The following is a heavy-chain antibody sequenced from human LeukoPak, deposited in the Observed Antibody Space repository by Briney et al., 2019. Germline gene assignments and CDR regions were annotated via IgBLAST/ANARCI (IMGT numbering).Heavy chain of an antibody. D-gene: IGHD4-17*01. J-gene: IGHJ2*01. V-gene: IGHV3-33*01. CDR3: ARDDDYGDSYWYFDL. CDR1: GFTFSSYG. Sequence: PGESLRLSCAASGFTFSSYGMHWVRQAPGKGLEWVSVIWYDGTNKYYADSVKGRFTISRDNSKNTLYLQMNSLRAEDTAVYYCARDDDYGDSYWYFDLWGRGTLVTASA. CDR2: IWYDGTNK.